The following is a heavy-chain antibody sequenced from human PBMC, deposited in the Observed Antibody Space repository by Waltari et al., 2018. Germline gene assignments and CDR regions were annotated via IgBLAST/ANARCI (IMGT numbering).Heavy chain of an antibody. CDR2: ISVYSGDT. V-gene: IGHV1-18*01. CDR3: AREARVVPGSWFAY. J-gene: IGHJ4*02. Sequence: QVQLVQSGGEVEKPGASVRVSCKTSGYNFNLYDINWVRQAPGQGLEWMGWISVYSGDTKFAQKFQGRVTMTTDTSTSTAYMDLLSLRSDDTAVYYCAREARVVPGSWFAYWGQGTQVTVSS. D-gene: IGHD3-10*01. CDR1: GYNFNLYD.